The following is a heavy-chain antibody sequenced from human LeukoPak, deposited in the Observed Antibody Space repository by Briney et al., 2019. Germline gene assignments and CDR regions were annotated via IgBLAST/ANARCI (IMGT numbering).Heavy chain of an antibody. CDR3: TWVGATYAFDY. V-gene: IGHV3-15*01. Sequence: GGSLRLSCAASGFTFSSYGMHWVRQAPGKGLEWVGRIKSKTDREATDYAAPVKGRFTISRDDSKNTLYLQLNSLKTEDTAVYYCTWVGATYAFDYWGQGTLVTVSS. CDR2: IKSKTDREAT. D-gene: IGHD3-10*01. CDR1: GFTFSSYG. J-gene: IGHJ4*02.